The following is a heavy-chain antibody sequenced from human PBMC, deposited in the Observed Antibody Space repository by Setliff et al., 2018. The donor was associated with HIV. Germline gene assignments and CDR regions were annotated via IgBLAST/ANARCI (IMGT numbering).Heavy chain of an antibody. D-gene: IGHD3-10*01. CDR3: ARDRHSSGLGSYGP. J-gene: IGHJ5*02. Sequence: SETLSLTCTISGGSFGVYRWSWIRRSAGRGLEWIGRIDSSGTTDYKPSLKGRVAISVDTSRNQFSLRVTSVTAADTAGYFCARDRHSSGLGSYGPWGPGILVTVSS. V-gene: IGHV4-4*07. CDR2: IDSSGTT. CDR1: GGSFGVYR.